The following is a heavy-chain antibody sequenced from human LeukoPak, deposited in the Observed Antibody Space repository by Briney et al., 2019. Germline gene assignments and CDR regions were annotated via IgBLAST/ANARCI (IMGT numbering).Heavy chain of an antibody. V-gene: IGHV1-8*01. Sequence: ASVKVSCKASGYTFTSYDINWVRQATGQGLEWMGWMNPNSGNTGYAQKFQGRVTMTRNTSISTAYMELSSLRSEDTAVYYCATKAAYYYDSSGYYYVDWGQGTLVTVSS. CDR2: MNPNSGNT. CDR1: GYTFTSYD. CDR3: ATKAAYYYDSSGYYYVD. D-gene: IGHD3-22*01. J-gene: IGHJ4*02.